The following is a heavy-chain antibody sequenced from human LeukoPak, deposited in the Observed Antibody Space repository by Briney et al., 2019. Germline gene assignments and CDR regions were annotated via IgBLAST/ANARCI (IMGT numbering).Heavy chain of an antibody. CDR2: ISSSGSTV. J-gene: IGHJ3*02. V-gene: IGHV3-11*01. CDR1: GFTFSDYY. Sequence: GGSLRLSCAASGFTFSDYYMSWIRQTPGKGLEWLSYISSSGSTVFYADSVKGRFIISRDNAKNSLSLQMNSLRAEDTAVYYCARVVYCPGGICQIFSFDTWGRGQWSPSLQ. D-gene: IGHD2-15*01. CDR3: ARVVYCPGGICQIFSFDT.